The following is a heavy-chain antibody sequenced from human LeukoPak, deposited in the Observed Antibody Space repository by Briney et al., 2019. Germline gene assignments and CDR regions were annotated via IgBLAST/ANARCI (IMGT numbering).Heavy chain of an antibody. V-gene: IGHV1-69*04. CDR3: ARVLHRTVDY. J-gene: IGHJ4*02. D-gene: IGHD1-14*01. CDR2: IIPILGIA. Sequence: GASVKDSCKASGGTFSSYAIIWVRQAPGQGLEWMGRIIPILGIANYAQKFQGRVTITADKSTSTAYMELSSLRSEDTAVYYCARVLHRTVDYWGQGTLVTVSS. CDR1: GGTFSSYA.